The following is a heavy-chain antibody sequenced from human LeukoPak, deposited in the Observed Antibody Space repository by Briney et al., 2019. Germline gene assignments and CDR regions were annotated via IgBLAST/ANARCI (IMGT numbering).Heavy chain of an antibody. D-gene: IGHD3-10*01. CDR1: GGTFSSYA. CDR2: IIPIFGTA. J-gene: IGHJ4*02. V-gene: IGHV1-69*13. CDR3: ARPLRGATYYFDY. Sequence: SVKVSCKASGGTFSSYAISWVRQAPGQGLEWMGGIIPIFGTANYAQKFQGRVTITADESTSTAYMELSSLRSEDTAVYYCARPLRGATYYFDYWGQGTLVTVSS.